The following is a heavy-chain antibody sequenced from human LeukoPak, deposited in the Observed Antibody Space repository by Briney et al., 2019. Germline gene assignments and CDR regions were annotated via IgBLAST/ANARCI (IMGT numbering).Heavy chain of an antibody. J-gene: IGHJ3*02. V-gene: IGHV3-23*01. CDR3: AKARRLGSDWDKDAFDI. Sequence: TGGSLRLSCAASGFTFSNYGMTWVRQAPGKGLDWVSVFSAETGNTYYADSVKGRFTISRDNSKNTLYLQITSLRAEDTAVYYCAKARRLGSDWDKDAFDIWGQGTMVTVSS. CDR1: GFTFSNYG. D-gene: IGHD6-19*01. CDR2: FSAETGNT.